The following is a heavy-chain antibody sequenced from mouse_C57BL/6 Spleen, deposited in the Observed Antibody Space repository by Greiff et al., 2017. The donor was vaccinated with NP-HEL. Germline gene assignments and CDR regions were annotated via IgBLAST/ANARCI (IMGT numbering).Heavy chain of an antibody. D-gene: IGHD2-1*01. V-gene: IGHV3-6*01. CDR3: ARDLGNFYFDY. Sequence: EESGPGLVKPSQSLSLTCSVTGYSITSGYYWNWIRQFPGNKLEWMGYISYDGSNNYNPSLKNRISITRDTSKNQFFLKLNSVTTEDTATYYCARDLGNFYFDYWGQGTTLTVSS. J-gene: IGHJ2*01. CDR1: GYSITSGYY. CDR2: ISYDGSN.